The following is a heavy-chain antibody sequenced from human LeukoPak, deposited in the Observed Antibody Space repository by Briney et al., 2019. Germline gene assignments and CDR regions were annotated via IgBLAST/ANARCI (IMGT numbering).Heavy chain of an antibody. CDR3: ARHAVSDGWNRHNDY. CDR2: IYPGDSDT. D-gene: IGHD5-24*01. CDR1: GYSFNSYW. Sequence: GESLKISCKGSGYSFNSYWVGWVRQMPGKGPEWMGIIYPGDSDTRYSPSFEGQVTISADKSISTAYLQWSSLKASDTAIYYCARHAVSDGWNRHNDYWGQGTLVTVPS. J-gene: IGHJ4*02. V-gene: IGHV5-51*01.